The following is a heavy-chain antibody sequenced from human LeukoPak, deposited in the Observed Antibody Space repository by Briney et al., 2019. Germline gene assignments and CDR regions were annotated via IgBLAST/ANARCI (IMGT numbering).Heavy chain of an antibody. Sequence: GASVTVSCKASGYTFTSYYMHWVRQAPGQGLEWMGIINPSGGSTSYAQKFQGRVTMTRDMSTSTVYMELSSLRSEDTAVYYCASSTAAAGLIDYWGQGTLVTVSS. J-gene: IGHJ4*02. V-gene: IGHV1-46*01. CDR3: ASSTAAAGLIDY. CDR1: GYTFTSYY. D-gene: IGHD6-13*01. CDR2: INPSGGST.